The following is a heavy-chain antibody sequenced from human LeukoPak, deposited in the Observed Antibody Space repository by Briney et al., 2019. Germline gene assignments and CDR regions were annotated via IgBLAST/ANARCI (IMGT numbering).Heavy chain of an antibody. CDR2: IIPIFGTA. D-gene: IGHD5-24*01. CDR1: GGTFSSYA. CDR3: ARAGDGFSALGY. V-gene: IGHV1-69*05. Sequence: SVKVSCKASGGTFSSYAISWVRQAPGQGLEWMGRIIPIFGTANYAQKFQGRVTITTDESTSTAYMELSSLRSEDTAVYYCARAGDGFSALGYWGQGTLVTVSS. J-gene: IGHJ4*02.